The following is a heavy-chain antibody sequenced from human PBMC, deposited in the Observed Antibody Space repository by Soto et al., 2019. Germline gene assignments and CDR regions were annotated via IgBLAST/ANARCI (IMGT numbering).Heavy chain of an antibody. CDR1: GFTFNNYA. Sequence: EVQLLESGGGLVQPGGSLRLSCVASGFTFNNYAMTWVRQAPGKGLEWVSTISGSDGSTYYADSVKGRFTISRDNSKNALYLQMSSLRAEDTALYYCVKDWTGDTCPCMDVWGQGTTVTVSS. CDR2: ISGSDGST. D-gene: IGHD2-8*02. CDR3: VKDWTGDTCPCMDV. J-gene: IGHJ6*01. V-gene: IGHV3-23*01.